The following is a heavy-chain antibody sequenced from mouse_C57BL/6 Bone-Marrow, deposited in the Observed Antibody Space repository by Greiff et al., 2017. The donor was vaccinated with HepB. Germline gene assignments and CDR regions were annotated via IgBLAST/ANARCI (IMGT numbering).Heavy chain of an antibody. CDR3: ARHLGSPYAMDY. V-gene: IGHV5-15*01. CDR1: GFTFSDYG. D-gene: IGHD1-1*02. CDR2: ISNFAYSI. J-gene: IGHJ4*01. Sequence: EVQLVESGGGLVQPGGSLKLSCAASGFTFSDYGMAWVRQAPRKGPEWVAFISNFAYSIYYADTVTGRFTISRENAKNTLYLEMSSLRSEDTAMYYCARHLGSPYAMDYWGQGTSVTVSS.